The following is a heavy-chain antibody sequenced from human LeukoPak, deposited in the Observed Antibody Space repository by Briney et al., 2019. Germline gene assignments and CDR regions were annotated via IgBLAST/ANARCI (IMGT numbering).Heavy chain of an antibody. CDR2: VNPSSGVT. D-gene: IGHD3-9*01. CDR3: AKNYDFLTGYAS. J-gene: IGHJ4*02. CDR1: GYTFTTYD. V-gene: IGHV1-8*01. Sequence: ASVKVSCKAFGYTFTTYDINWVRQATGQGLEWMGWVNPSSGVTRYAQKFQGRVTMTRNTSISTAYMELSSLRSEDTAVYYCAKNYDFLTGYASWGQRTLVTVSS.